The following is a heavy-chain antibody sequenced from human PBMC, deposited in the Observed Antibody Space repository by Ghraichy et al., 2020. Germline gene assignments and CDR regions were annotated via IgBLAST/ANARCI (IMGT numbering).Heavy chain of an antibody. Sequence: LSLTCSASGFTFSAYAMHWVRQAPGKGLEYVSAISDNGGHTYYADSVKGRFTISRDNSKNTLFLQMSSLRAEDTAVYYCVKRRGDGSNGYDYWGRGTLVTVSS. D-gene: IGHD5-24*01. CDR3: VKRRGDGSNGYDY. CDR1: GFTFSAYA. V-gene: IGHV3-64D*06. CDR2: ISDNGGHT. J-gene: IGHJ4*02.